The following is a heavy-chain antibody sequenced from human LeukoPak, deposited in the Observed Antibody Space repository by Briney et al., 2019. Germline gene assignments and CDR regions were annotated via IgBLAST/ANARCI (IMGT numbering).Heavy chain of an antibody. CDR3: ARGRESTPDY. CDR1: GFTFNTYA. V-gene: IGHV3-21*01. CDR2: ISSSSSYI. J-gene: IGHJ4*02. Sequence: GGSLRLSCAASGFTFNTYAVNWVRQAPGKGLEWVSSISSSSSYIYYADSVKGRFTFSRDNAKNSLYLQMNSLRAEDTAVYYCARGRESTPDYWGQGTLVTVSS.